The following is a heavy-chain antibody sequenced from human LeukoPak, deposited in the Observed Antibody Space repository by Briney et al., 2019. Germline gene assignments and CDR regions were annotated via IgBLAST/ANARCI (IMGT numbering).Heavy chain of an antibody. V-gene: IGHV3-23*01. CDR3: AERGVVIRVILVGFHKEAYYFDS. CDR2: LSGSGGST. J-gene: IGHJ4*02. Sequence: GGSLRLSCAVSGITLSNYGMTWVRQAPGKGLEWVAGLSGSGGSTNYADSVKGRFTISGDNAKNTLYLQMNSLRAEDTAVYFCAERGVVIRVILVGFHKEAYYFDSWGQGVLVTVYS. CDR1: GITLSNYG. D-gene: IGHD3-22*01.